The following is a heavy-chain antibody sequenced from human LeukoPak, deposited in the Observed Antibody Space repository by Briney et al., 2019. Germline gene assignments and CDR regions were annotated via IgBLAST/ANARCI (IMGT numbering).Heavy chain of an antibody. CDR1: GYTFTSYG. Sequence: VASVRVSCKASGYTFTSYGISWVRQAPGQGLEWMGWISAYNGNTNYAQKLQGRVTMTTDTSTSTAYVELRSLRSDDTAVYYCARGRGYSYGYGRDFDYWGQGTLVTVSS. D-gene: IGHD5-18*01. V-gene: IGHV1-18*01. CDR3: ARGRGYSYGYGRDFDY. CDR2: ISAYNGNT. J-gene: IGHJ4*02.